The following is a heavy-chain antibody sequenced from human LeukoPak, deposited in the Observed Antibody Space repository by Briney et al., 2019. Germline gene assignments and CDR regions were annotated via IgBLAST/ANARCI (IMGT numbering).Heavy chain of an antibody. V-gene: IGHV1-8*01. CDR1: GYTFTSYD. J-gene: IGHJ4*02. CDR2: MSPNSGNT. CDR3: ATGPGYSSGWYRADY. Sequence: ASVKVSCKASGYTFTSYDINWMRQATGQGLEWMGWMSPNSGNTGYAQKFQGRVTMTEDTSTDTAYMELSSLRSEDTAVYYCATGPGYSSGWYRADYWGQGTLVTVSS. D-gene: IGHD6-19*01.